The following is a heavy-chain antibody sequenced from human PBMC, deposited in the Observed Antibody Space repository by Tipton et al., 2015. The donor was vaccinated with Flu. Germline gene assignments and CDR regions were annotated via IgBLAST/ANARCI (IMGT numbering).Heavy chain of an antibody. D-gene: IGHD2-2*01. Sequence: TLSLTCAVYGGSFSAYYWSWIRQPPGKGLEWVGEINHSGTTNYNPSLTSRVTVSADTSKNQFSLNLSSVTAADTAVYFCAGAMGYCSTVSWAEAFDIWGQGKMLTVSS. CDR1: GGSFSAYY. J-gene: IGHJ3*02. CDR2: INHSGTT. CDR3: AGAMGYCSTVSWAEAFDI. V-gene: IGHV4-34*01.